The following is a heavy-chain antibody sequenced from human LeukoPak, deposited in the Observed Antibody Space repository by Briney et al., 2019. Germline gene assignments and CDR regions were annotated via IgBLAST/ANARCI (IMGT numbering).Heavy chain of an antibody. V-gene: IGHV4-39*01. Sequence: SETLSLTCTVSGGSISSSSYYWGWIRQPPGNGLEWVGSIYYSGSTYYNPSLKSRVTISVDTSKNQFSLKLSSVTAADTAVYYCARLTGGYDYVWGSYVSDAFDIWGQGTMVTVSS. J-gene: IGHJ3*02. CDR3: ARLTGGYDYVWGSYVSDAFDI. CDR1: GGSISSSSYY. CDR2: IYYSGST. D-gene: IGHD3-16*01.